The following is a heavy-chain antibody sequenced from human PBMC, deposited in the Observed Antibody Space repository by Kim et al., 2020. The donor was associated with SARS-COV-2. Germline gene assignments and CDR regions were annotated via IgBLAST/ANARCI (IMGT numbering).Heavy chain of an antibody. CDR3: AGMPSYYHGSGSPPFDY. Sequence: ASVKVSCKASGYTFTSYYMNWVRQAPGQGLQWMGIINPTDNTTSYAQKFQGRVTMTRDTSTSTVYMELSSLRSEDTAVYYCAGMPSYYHGSGSPPFDYWGQGSLVTVSS. CDR1: GYTFTSYY. J-gene: IGHJ4*02. CDR2: INPTDNTT. V-gene: IGHV1-46*01. D-gene: IGHD3-10*01.